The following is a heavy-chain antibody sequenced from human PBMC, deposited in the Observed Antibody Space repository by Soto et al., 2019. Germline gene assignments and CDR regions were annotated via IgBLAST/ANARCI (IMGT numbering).Heavy chain of an antibody. CDR1: GDNVSSNSAA. V-gene: IGHV6-1*01. CDR2: TYYRSRWYN. J-gene: IGHJ6*03. CDR3: AGTTSPKRYYMDF. Sequence: QVQLQESGPGLVKPSQTLSLTCALSGDNVSSNSAAWNWIRLSPSRGLEWLARTYYRSRWYNDYAVSVRSRVTVNPDTSKNQFALQLTSVTPEDTGVYYCAGTTSPKRYYMDFWCKGTTVTVYS. D-gene: IGHD1-1*01.